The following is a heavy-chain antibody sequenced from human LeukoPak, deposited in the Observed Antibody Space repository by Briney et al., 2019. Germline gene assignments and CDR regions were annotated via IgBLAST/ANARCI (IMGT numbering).Heavy chain of an antibody. CDR3: ARRELLGYSYGLRTFNI. J-gene: IGHJ3*02. V-gene: IGHV3-66*04. D-gene: IGHD5-18*01. CDR2: IYSGGIYNDGTT. Sequence: GGSLRLSCAASGFTVSSNYMSWVRQAPGKGLEWVSVIYSGGIYNDGTTNYGDSVKGGFTISRDNSKNTLYLQMNSLRAEDTAVYYCARRELLGYSYGLRTFNIWGQGTTVTVSS. CDR1: GFTVSSNY.